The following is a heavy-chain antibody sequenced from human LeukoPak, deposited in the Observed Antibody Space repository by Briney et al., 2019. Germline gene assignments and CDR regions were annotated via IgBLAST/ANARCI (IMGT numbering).Heavy chain of an antibody. CDR3: ASGIAAACIFDY. Sequence: ASVKVSCKXSGYTFTSYDINWVRQSTGQGLEWMGWMNPNRGNTGYSQKFQGRVTMTRNTSISTAYMELSSLRSEDTAVYYCASGIAAACIFDYWGQGTLATVSS. V-gene: IGHV1-8*01. CDR1: GYTFTSYD. CDR2: MNPNRGNT. J-gene: IGHJ4*02. D-gene: IGHD6-13*01.